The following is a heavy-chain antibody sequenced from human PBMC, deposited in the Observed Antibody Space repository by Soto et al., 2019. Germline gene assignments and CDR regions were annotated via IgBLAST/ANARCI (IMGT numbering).Heavy chain of an antibody. CDR1: GFTFSSYG. J-gene: IGHJ3*02. CDR2: IWYDGSNK. CDR3: ARSLQDDAFDI. V-gene: IGHV3-33*01. Sequence: QVQLVESGGGVVQPGRSLRLSCAASGFTFSSYGMHWVRQAPGKGLEWVAVIWYDGSNKYYADSVKGRFTISRDNSKNTLYLQMNRLRAEDTAVYYCARSLQDDAFDIWGQGTMVTVSS.